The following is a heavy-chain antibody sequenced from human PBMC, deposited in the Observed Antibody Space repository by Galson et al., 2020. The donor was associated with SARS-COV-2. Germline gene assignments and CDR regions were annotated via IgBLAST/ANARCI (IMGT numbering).Heavy chain of an antibody. V-gene: IGHV3-11*04. Sequence: TGGSLRLSCAASGFSFSDYYMSWISQAPGKGLEWVSYISSSGSTINYADSVKGRFTISRDTAKNSLYLQMNSLRDEETAVYYCARVLGGPSYYGSGLFYNGHYYGLDVWGQGTTVTVSS. J-gene: IGHJ6*02. CDR3: ARVLGGPSYYGSGLFYNGHYYGLDV. D-gene: IGHD3-10*01. CDR1: GFSFSDYY. CDR2: ISSSGSTI.